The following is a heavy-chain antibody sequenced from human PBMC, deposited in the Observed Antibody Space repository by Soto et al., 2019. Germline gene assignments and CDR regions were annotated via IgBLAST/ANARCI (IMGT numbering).Heavy chain of an antibody. CDR2: IYSGGST. V-gene: IGHV3-66*01. Sequence: VQLVESGGGLVQPGGSLRLSCAASGFTVSSNYMSWVRQAPGKGLEWVSVIYSGGSTYYADSVKGRFTISRDNSKNTLYLQMNSLRAEDTAVYYCARVALLDPVDAFDIWGQGTMVTVSS. D-gene: IGHD3-10*01. J-gene: IGHJ3*02. CDR3: ARVALLDPVDAFDI. CDR1: GFTVSSNY.